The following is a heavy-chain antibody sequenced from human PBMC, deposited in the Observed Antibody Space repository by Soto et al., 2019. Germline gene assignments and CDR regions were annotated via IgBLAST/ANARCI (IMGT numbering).Heavy chain of an antibody. CDR3: QGVAAKAKDNCFDT. J-gene: IGHJ5*02. D-gene: IGHD2-15*01. Sequence: SETLSLTCAVSGGSISSSNWWSWVRQPPGKGREWIGEIYHSGSTNYNPSLKSRVTISVDKSKNQFSLKLSSVTAADTAVHYCQGVAAKAKDNCFDTWGQGTLVTVSS. CDR2: IYHSGST. CDR1: GGSISSSNW. V-gene: IGHV4-4*02.